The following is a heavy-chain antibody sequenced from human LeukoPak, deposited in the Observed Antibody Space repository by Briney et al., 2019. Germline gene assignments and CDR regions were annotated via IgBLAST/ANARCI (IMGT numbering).Heavy chain of an antibody. V-gene: IGHV3-30*01. CDR2: IPNDGSNN. Sequence: GGSLRLSCEASGFSFGSYAMHWARQAPGKGLEWVAVIPNDGSNNYYADSVKGRFTISRDNSKNNLYLQMNSLRAEDTALYYCARGSWGYRLIYAEPTDYWGQGTLVTVSS. CDR3: ARGSWGYRLIYAEPTDY. CDR1: GFSFGSYA. J-gene: IGHJ4*02. D-gene: IGHD2-2*02.